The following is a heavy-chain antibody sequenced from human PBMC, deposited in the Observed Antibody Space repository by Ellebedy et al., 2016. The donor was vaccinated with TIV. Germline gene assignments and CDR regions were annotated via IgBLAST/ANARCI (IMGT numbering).Heavy chain of an antibody. J-gene: IGHJ4*02. CDR1: GFLFSYFG. D-gene: IGHD1-14*01. Sequence: GGSLRLSXSTSGFLFSYFGMHWVRQAPGKGLEWVAVIWYDGGVKYYADSVKGRFSISRDNSNNTVYLQMDSLRAEDTAVYYCARDLSTARTYAPFEYWGQGTLVTVSS. V-gene: IGHV3-33*01. CDR3: ARDLSTARTYAPFEY. CDR2: IWYDGGVK.